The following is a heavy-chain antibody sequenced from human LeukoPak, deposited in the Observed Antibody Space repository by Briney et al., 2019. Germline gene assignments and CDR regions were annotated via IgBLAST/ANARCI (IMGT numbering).Heavy chain of an antibody. V-gene: IGHV4-59*08. J-gene: IGHJ4*02. D-gene: IGHD3-10*01. CDR2: IYYSGRT. Sequence: SETLSLTCTVSGGSISSYYWSWIRQPPGKGLEGIGYIYYSGRTKYNPSLKSRVTISVDTSKNQFSLKLSSVTAADRAVHYCARQSAPYYYGSGSYLGYWGQGTLVTVSS. CDR3: ARQSAPYYYGSGSYLGY. CDR1: GGSISSYY.